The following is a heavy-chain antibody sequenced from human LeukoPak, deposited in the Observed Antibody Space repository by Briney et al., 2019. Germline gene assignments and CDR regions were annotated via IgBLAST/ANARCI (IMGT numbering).Heavy chain of an antibody. D-gene: IGHD6-13*01. J-gene: IGHJ4*02. CDR3: ARDSPIAAAGPYFDY. CDR2: ISSSSSYI. CDR1: GFTFSSYS. V-gene: IGHV3-21*01. Sequence: PGGSLRLSCAASGFTFSSYSMNWVRQAPGKGLEWVSSISSSSSYIYYADSVKGRFTISRDNAKNSLYLQMNSLRVEDTAVYYCARDSPIAAAGPYFDYWGQGTLVTVSS.